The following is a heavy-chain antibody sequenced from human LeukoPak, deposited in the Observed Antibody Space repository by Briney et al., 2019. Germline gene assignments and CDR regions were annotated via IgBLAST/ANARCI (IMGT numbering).Heavy chain of an antibody. D-gene: IGHD3-10*01. J-gene: IGHJ4*02. CDR2: ISGYNGHT. CDR3: ARDVTYYYGSGSYSYFDY. V-gene: IGHV1-18*01. CDR1: GYTFTSYG. Sequence: ASVKVSCKASGYTFTSYGISWVRQAPGQGLEWMGWISGYNGHTNYAQKFQGRVTVTTDTSTSTAYMELRSLRSDDTAVYYCARDVTYYYGSGSYSYFDYWGQGTLVTVSS.